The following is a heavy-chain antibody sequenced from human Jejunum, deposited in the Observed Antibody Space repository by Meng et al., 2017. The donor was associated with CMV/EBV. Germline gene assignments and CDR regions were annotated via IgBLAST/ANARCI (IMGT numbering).Heavy chain of an antibody. V-gene: IGHV3-30*02. J-gene: IGHJ4*02. CDR2: IHYAWDSQ. CDR3: AKNRDGIDS. CDR1: GFTFSRSG. Sequence: QVQLVGFGGGVVLPGGSLRLSCVTSGFTFSRSGMHWVRQAPGKPLEWVSFIHYAWDSQYYADSVKGRFTISRDDSRNTVYLQMNSLTTEDTAVYYCAKNRDGIDSWGQGTLVTVSS. D-gene: IGHD2/OR15-2a*01.